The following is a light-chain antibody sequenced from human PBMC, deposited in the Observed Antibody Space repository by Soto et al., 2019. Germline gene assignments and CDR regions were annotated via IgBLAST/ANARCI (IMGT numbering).Light chain of an antibody. V-gene: IGKV3-20*01. CDR2: GAS. CDR1: QSVTSRY. CDR3: QHYGSSPPFT. Sequence: EIVLTQSPGTLSLSPGERATLACRATQSVTSRYLAWYQQKHGQAPRLLLYGASNMPTGIPDRFSGSGSGTDVTLTIIRLESQDFAAYYCQHYGSSPPFTFGPGTKVDIK. J-gene: IGKJ3*01.